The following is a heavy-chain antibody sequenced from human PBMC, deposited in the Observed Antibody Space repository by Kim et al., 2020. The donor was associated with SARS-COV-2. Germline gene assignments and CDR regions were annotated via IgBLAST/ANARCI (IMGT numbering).Heavy chain of an antibody. J-gene: IGHJ4*02. CDR2: INPDNGNP. CDR1: GYNFNAYT. Sequence: ASVKVSCKASGYNFNAYTMHWLRQAPGQRPECMGWINPDNGNPIFSDKFRGRLTITRDTSASTVYMELSSLTSADTAVYYCAREGVDYWGPGTLVSVSS. V-gene: IGHV1-3*01. CDR3: AREGVDY.